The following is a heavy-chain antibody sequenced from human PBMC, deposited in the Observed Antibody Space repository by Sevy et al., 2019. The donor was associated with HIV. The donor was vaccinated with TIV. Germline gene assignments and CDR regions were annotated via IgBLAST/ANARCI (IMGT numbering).Heavy chain of an antibody. CDR2: IKPDGSEK. D-gene: IGHD3-10*01. J-gene: IGHJ3*02. CDR1: GFTFSNYW. Sequence: GGSLRLSCVASGFTFSNYWMSWVRQAPGKGLEWVANIKPDGSEKYYVDSVKGRFTISRANAKNSLYLQMNSLRAEDTAVYYCARVWVVVRGTSYMMAALDIWGQGTMVTVSS. V-gene: IGHV3-7*01. CDR3: ARVWVVVRGTSYMMAALDI.